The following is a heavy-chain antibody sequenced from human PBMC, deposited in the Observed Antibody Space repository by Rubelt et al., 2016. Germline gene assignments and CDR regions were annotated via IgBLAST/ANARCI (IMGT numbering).Heavy chain of an antibody. CDR1: TFTGYY. J-gene: IGHJ6*02. D-gene: IGHD3-3*01. CDR2: INPNSGGP. V-gene: IGHV1-2*06. Sequence: TFTGYYMHWVRQAPGQGLEWMGRINPNSGGPAYAQRFQGRVTMTRDTSISTAYMELSSLRSDDTAVYYCARDYDFWSGPIMDVWGQGTTVTVS. CDR3: ARDYDFWSGPIMDV.